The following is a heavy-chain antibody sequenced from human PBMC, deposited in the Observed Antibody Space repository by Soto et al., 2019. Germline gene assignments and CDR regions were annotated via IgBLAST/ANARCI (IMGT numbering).Heavy chain of an antibody. J-gene: IGHJ4*02. Sequence: PGGSLRLSCAASGFTFSSYGMHWVRQAPGKGLEWVAVIWYDGSNKYYADSVKGRFTITRDNSKNTLYLQMNSLRAEDTAVYYCARDGRYYYDSSGYPFDYWGQGTLVTVSS. CDR1: GFTFSSYG. CDR3: ARDGRYYYDSSGYPFDY. CDR2: IWYDGSNK. D-gene: IGHD3-22*01. V-gene: IGHV3-33*01.